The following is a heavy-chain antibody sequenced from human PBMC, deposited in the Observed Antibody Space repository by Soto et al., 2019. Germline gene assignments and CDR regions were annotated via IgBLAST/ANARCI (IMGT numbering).Heavy chain of an antibody. V-gene: IGHV3-30-3*01. CDR2: ISYGGSDK. CDR3: ASTLIRGVITTYFNY. J-gene: IGHJ4*02. D-gene: IGHD3-10*01. Sequence: QVQLVESGRGVVQPGRSLRLSCAASGFTFSSYAMHWVRQAPGKGLEWVAVISYGGSDKYYADSVKGRFTISRDNSKNTLYLQLNSVRAEDTAVYYCASTLIRGVITTYFNYWGQGTLVTVSS. CDR1: GFTFSSYA.